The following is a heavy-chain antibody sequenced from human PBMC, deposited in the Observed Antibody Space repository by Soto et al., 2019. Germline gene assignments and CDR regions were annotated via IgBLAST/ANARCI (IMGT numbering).Heavy chain of an antibody. CDR1: GYTFTSYY. D-gene: IGHD2-21*02. Sequence: GASVKVSCKASGYTFTSYYMHWVRQAPGQGLEWMGIINPSGGSTSYAQKFQGRVTMTRDTSTSTVYMELSSLRSEDTAVYYCARGRENLGDAPRLNMDVWGKGTTVTVSS. CDR2: INPSGGST. CDR3: ARGRENLGDAPRLNMDV. J-gene: IGHJ6*03. V-gene: IGHV1-46*03.